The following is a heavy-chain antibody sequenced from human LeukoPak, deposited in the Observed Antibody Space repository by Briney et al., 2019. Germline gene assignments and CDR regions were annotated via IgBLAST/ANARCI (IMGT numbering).Heavy chain of an antibody. CDR2: INWIGSST. V-gene: IGHV3-20*04. CDR1: GFTFGDYG. Sequence: GGSLRLSCAASGFTFGDYGMSWVRQAPGKGLEWVSGINWIGSSTGYADPVKGRFTIFRDNAKNSLYLQVNSLRVEDTALYYCAGAVSSNWYYFDYWGQGTLVTVSS. J-gene: IGHJ4*02. CDR3: AGAVSSNWYYFDY. D-gene: IGHD6-13*01.